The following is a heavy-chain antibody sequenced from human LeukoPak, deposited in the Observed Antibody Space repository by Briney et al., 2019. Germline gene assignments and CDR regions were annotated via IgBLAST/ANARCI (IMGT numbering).Heavy chain of an antibody. CDR3: ARGNYDFWSGYYSGWFDP. J-gene: IGHJ5*02. CDR2: ISSSGSTI. D-gene: IGHD3-3*01. Sequence: GGSLRLSCAASGFTFSDYYMSWIRQAPGKGLEWVSYISSSGSTIYYADSVKGRFTISRDNAKNSLYLQMNSLRAEDTAVYYCARGNYDFWSGYYSGWFDPWGQGNLVTVSS. CDR1: GFTFSDYY. V-gene: IGHV3-11*01.